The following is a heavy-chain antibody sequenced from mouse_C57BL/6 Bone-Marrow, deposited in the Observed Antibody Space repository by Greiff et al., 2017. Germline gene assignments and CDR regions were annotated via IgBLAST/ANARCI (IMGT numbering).Heavy chain of an antibody. V-gene: IGHV7-1*01. Sequence: EVKLVESGGGLVQSGRSLRLSCATSGFTFRDFYMEWVRQAPGKGLEWIAASRNKANDYTTEYSASVKGRFIVSRDTSQSILYLQMNALRAEDTAIYYCARDGDGSSYFAYWGQGTLVTVSA. D-gene: IGHD1-1*01. CDR3: ARDGDGSSYFAY. CDR2: SRNKANDYTT. CDR1: GFTFRDFY. J-gene: IGHJ3*01.